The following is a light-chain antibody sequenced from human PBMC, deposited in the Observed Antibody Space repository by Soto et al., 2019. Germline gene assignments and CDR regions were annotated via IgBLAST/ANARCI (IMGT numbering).Light chain of an antibody. Sequence: ETLMTQSPATLSVSPGERATLSCRASQSVSSSYLAWYQQKPGQAPRLLIYGASSRATGIPDRFSGSGSGTDFTLTISRLEPEDFAVYYCHQYDSSPSTFGQGTKVDIK. CDR3: HQYDSSPST. CDR1: QSVSSSY. J-gene: IGKJ1*01. CDR2: GAS. V-gene: IGKV3-20*01.